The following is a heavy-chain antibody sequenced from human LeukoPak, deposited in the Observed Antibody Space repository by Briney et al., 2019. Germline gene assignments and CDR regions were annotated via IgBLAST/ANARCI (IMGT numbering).Heavy chain of an antibody. CDR3: ARFEQWLVLDY. CDR2: ISSSGSTI. CDR1: GFTFSSYE. J-gene: IGHJ4*02. Sequence: GGSLRLSCAASGFTFSSYEMNWVRQAPGKGLEWVSYISSSGSTIYYADSVKGRFTISRDNAKNSLYLQMNSLRAEDTAVYYCARFEQWLVLDYWAREPWSPSPQ. D-gene: IGHD6-19*01. V-gene: IGHV3-48*03.